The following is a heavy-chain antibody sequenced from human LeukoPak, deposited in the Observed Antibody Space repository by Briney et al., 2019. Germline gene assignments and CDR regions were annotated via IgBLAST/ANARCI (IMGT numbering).Heavy chain of an antibody. J-gene: IGHJ4*02. CDR2: INWSGSYT. CDR1: GLIFDAYG. V-gene: IGHV3-20*04. CDR3: ARASRNGGWGYDY. D-gene: IGHD1-26*01. Sequence: PGRSLRLSCAASGLIFDAYGMTWVRHAPGKGLEWVSGINWSGSYTGYADSVKGRFTISRDNAKNSLYLQMTSLRAEDTALYYCARASRNGGWGYDYWGQGTLVTVSS.